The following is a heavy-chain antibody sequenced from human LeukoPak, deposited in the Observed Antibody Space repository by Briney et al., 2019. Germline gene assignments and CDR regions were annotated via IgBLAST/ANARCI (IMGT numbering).Heavy chain of an antibody. CDR3: ARVPEEYVWGSYRHHFDY. V-gene: IGHV3-7*01. D-gene: IGHD3-16*02. J-gene: IGHJ4*02. CDR2: IKQDGSEK. CDR1: GFTFSSYE. Sequence: GGSLRLSCAASGFTFSSYEMNWVRQALGKGLEWVANIKQDGSEKYYVDSVKGRFTISRDNAKNSLYLQMNSLRAEDTAVYYCARVPEEYVWGSYRHHFDYWGQGTLVTVSS.